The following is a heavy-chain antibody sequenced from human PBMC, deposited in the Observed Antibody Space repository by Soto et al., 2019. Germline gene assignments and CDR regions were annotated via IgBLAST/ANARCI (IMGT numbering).Heavy chain of an antibody. CDR1: GFTFSSYS. Sequence: PGGSLRLSCAASGFTFSSYSMNWVRQATGKGLEWVSSISSSSSYIYYADSVKGRFTISRDNAKNALYLQMNSLRAEDTAVYYCARIPYCSSTSCYDAFDIWGQGTMVTVSS. CDR3: ARIPYCSSTSCYDAFDI. D-gene: IGHD2-2*01. CDR2: ISSSSSYI. J-gene: IGHJ3*02. V-gene: IGHV3-21*01.